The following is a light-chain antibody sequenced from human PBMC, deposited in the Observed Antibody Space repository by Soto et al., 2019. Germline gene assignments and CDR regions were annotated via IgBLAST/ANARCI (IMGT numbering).Light chain of an antibody. V-gene: IGKV3-20*01. CDR2: GAS. J-gene: IGKJ5*01. CDR3: QQYGSSPLIS. CDR1: QSVGSSH. Sequence: ENALTQAPGTLSLSTGERARLSCGAFQSVGSSHLAWYQQKPGQAPRLPIFGASKRATGIPDRFSGSGSGRDFTLTISGLEPEDFAVYYCQQYGSSPLISFGQGTRLEI.